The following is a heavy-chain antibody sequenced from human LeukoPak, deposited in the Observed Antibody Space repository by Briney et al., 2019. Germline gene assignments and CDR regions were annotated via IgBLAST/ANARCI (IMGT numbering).Heavy chain of an antibody. V-gene: IGHV4-34*01. J-gene: IGHJ6*03. CDR1: GGSFSGYY. D-gene: IGHD2-2*01. CDR3: ARASRGTFGYMDV. CDR2: INHSGST. Sequence: SETLFLTCAVYGGSFSGYYWSWIRQPPGKGLEWIGEINHSGSTNYNPSLKSRVTISVDTSKNKFSLKLSSVTAADAAVYYCARASRGTFGYMDVWGKGTTVTVSS.